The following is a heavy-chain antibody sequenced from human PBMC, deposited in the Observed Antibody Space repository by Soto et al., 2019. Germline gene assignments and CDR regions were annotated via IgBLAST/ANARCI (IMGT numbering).Heavy chain of an antibody. CDR1: GYAFTNFW. CDR3: ARPGGSGTFYRFDY. V-gene: IGHV5-51*01. CDR2: IYPSNSET. Sequence: GESLKISCTGSGYAFTNFWVAWVRQTPGKGLEWMGIIYPSNSETRYSPPFQGRVTISVNKSTSTSYLQWSSLKASDTAMYYCARPGGSGTFYRFDYWGQGTPVTVSS. D-gene: IGHD3-10*01. J-gene: IGHJ4*02.